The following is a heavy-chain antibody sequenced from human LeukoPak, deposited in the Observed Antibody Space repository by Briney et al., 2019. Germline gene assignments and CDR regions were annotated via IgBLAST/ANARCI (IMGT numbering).Heavy chain of an antibody. Sequence: SQTLSLTFAISGGSISGTTVAWNWVRLSPSRGLEWLGRTLYRSKWLFDYAPSVKGRLIINPDTSKNQFSLQLESVTPEDTALYYCTRGPDNLLHGRAFDFWGQGTMVTVSS. V-gene: IGHV6-1*01. D-gene: IGHD5-24*01. CDR2: TLYRSKWLF. CDR1: GGSISGTTVA. J-gene: IGHJ3*01. CDR3: TRGPDNLLHGRAFDF.